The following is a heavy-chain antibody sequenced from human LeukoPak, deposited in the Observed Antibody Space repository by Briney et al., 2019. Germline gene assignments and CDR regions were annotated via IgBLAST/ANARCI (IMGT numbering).Heavy chain of an antibody. CDR2: ISGSGGST. Sequence: GGSLRLSCAASGFTFSSYWMSWVRQAPGKGLEWVSAISGSGGSTYYADSVKGRFTISRDNSKNTLYLQMNSLRAEDTAVYYCAKGVAVDFDAFDIWGQGTMVTVSS. CDR1: GFTFSSYW. V-gene: IGHV3-23*01. D-gene: IGHD6-19*01. CDR3: AKGVAVDFDAFDI. J-gene: IGHJ3*02.